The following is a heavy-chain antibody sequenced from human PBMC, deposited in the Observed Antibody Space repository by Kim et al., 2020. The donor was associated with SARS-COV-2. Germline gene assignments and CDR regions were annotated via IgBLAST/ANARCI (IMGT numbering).Heavy chain of an antibody. CDR1: GYTFTSYD. CDR3: ARDPLADSWFDP. Sequence: ASVKVSCKASGYTFTSYDINWVRQATGQGLEWMGWMNPNSGNTGYAQKFQGRVTITRNTSISTAYMELSSLRSEDTAVYYCARDPLADSWFDPWGQGTLVTVSS. V-gene: IGHV1-8*01. J-gene: IGHJ5*01. CDR2: MNPNSGNT.